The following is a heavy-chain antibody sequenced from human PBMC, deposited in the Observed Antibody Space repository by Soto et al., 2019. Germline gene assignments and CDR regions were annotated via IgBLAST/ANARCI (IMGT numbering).Heavy chain of an antibody. CDR1: GYTFTSYD. Sequence: ASVKVSCKASGYTFTSYDINWVRQATGQGLEWMGWMNPNSGNTGYAQKFQGRVTITADESTSTAYMELSSLRSEDTAVYYCATPLVAAAGQNYYYGMDVWGQGTTVTVSS. CDR2: MNPNSGNT. CDR3: ATPLVAAAGQNYYYGMDV. V-gene: IGHV1-8*01. D-gene: IGHD6-13*01. J-gene: IGHJ6*02.